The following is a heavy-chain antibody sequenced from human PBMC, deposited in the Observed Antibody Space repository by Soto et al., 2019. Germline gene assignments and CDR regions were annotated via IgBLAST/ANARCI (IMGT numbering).Heavy chain of an antibody. CDR3: GGVFPIKAVLPNMDYPGRAV. CDR1: GYIFTNYG. D-gene: IGHD4-17*01. J-gene: IGHJ6*03. CDR2: INVGNGNT. V-gene: IGHV1-3*01. Sequence: QVQLVQSGAEVKKPGASVKVSCKASGYIFTNYGIHWVRQAPGQRLEWMGWINVGNGNTKYSQSFQGRVTITRDTSGTTAKMELGSMRFKDTVVYYCGGVFPIKAVLPNMDYPGRAVGGKGTPVTVPS.